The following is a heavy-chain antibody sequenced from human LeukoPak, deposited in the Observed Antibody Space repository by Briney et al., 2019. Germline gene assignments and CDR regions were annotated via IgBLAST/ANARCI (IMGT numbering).Heavy chain of an antibody. Sequence: GGSLRLSCVAFGFTFKSYGIHWVRQAPGKGLEWVAVISHDGDNKYYTDSVKGRFIISRDNSKNTLYLQMNSLRAEDTAVYYCAKGLPSGWLLHYWGQGTLVTVSS. V-gene: IGHV3-30*18. J-gene: IGHJ4*02. CDR1: GFTFKSYG. CDR3: AKGLPSGWLLHY. D-gene: IGHD3-22*01. CDR2: ISHDGDNK.